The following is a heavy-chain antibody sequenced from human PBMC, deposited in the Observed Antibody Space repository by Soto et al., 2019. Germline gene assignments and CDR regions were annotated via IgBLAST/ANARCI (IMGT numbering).Heavy chain of an antibody. CDR3: ARAGRTAMVTRFFDF. Sequence: ASVKVSCKASGYTFTSYGISWVRQAPGQGLEWMGWMSANNGNTGYAQKLQGRVTMTRNTSITTAYMELSSLRSEDTAVYYCARAGRTAMVTRFFDFWGHGTLVTVSS. D-gene: IGHD5-18*01. CDR2: MSANNGNT. V-gene: IGHV1-8*02. CDR1: GYTFTSYG. J-gene: IGHJ4*01.